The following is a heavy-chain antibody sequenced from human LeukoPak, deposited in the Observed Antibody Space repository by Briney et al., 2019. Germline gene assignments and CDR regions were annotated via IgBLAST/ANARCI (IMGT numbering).Heavy chain of an antibody. CDR1: GFTFNDHA. CDR2: INWNSDRI. J-gene: IGHJ3*01. D-gene: IGHD3-22*01. Sequence: GGSLRLFCAASGFTFNDHAMYWVRQAPGKGLEWVSGINWNSDRIRYADSVKGRFTITRDDAKNSLFLQMNSLRAEDTALYYCARASYYYDTTGLGAVDVWGQGTMVTVSS. CDR3: ARASYYYDTTGLGAVDV. V-gene: IGHV3-9*01.